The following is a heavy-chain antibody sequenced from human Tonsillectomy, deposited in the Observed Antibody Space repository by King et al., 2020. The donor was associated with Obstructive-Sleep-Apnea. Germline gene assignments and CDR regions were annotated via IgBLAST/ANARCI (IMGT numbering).Heavy chain of an antibody. J-gene: IGHJ4*02. CDR1: GFTFSSYW. CDR3: AREESVTASYIDC. CDR2: IKQDGSAT. V-gene: IGHV3-7*03. Sequence: EVQLVESGGGLVQPGGSLRLSCAVSGFTFSSYWMSWVRQAPGKGLEWVANIKQDGSATWYADSVEGRFSISRDNAKNSLYLQMNSLRAEDTAVYYCAREESVTASYIDCWGQGTLVTVSS. D-gene: IGHD2-21*02.